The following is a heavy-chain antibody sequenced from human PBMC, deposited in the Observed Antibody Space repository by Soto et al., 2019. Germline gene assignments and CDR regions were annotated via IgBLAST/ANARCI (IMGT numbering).Heavy chain of an antibody. CDR2: IIPLFGTT. J-gene: IGHJ4*02. CDR3: TTDDTINKN. CDR1: GGTFNTSG. V-gene: IGHV1-69*13. Sequence: SVKVSCKASGGTFNTSGISWVRQAPGQGIEWMGGIIPLFGTTNYAQRFKGRVTITADESTNTVHMELSSLRFGDTAVYYCTTDDTINKNWGQGTLVTVSS.